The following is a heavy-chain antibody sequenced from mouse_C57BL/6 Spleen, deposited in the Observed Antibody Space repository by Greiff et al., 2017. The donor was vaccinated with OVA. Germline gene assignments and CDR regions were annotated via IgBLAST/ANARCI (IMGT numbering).Heavy chain of an antibody. V-gene: IGHV1-74*01. CDR2: IHPSDSDT. J-gene: IGHJ2*01. CDR3: ARGEGKYQIDY. CDR1: GYTFTSYW. D-gene: IGHD2-1*01. Sequence: QVQLQQPGAELVKPGASVKVSCKASGYTFTSYWMHWVKQRPGQGLEWIGSIHPSDSDTNYNHKFKGKATLTGDKSSSTPYMQLSSLTSEDSAVYYCARGEGKYQIDYWGQGTTLTVSS.